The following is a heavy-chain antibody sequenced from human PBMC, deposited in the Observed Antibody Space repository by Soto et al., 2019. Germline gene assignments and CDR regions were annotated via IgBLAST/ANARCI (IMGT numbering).Heavy chain of an antibody. V-gene: IGHV4-30-4*01. CDR2: IYYSGST. CDR1: GGSISSGDYY. CDR3: ASDGSLLPEPEYGMDV. D-gene: IGHD3-22*01. Sequence: QVQLQESGPGLVKPSQTLSLTCTVSGGSISSGDYYWSWIRQPPGKGLEWIGYIYYSGSTYYNPSLKSRVTISVDTSKNQFSLKLSSVTAADTAVYYCASDGSLLPEPEYGMDVWGQGTTVTVSS. J-gene: IGHJ6*02.